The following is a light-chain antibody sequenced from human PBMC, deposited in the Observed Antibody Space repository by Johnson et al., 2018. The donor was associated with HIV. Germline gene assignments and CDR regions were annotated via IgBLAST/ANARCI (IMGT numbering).Light chain of an antibody. J-gene: IGLJ1*01. CDR2: END. CDR3: VGWDSSLSGYV. CDR1: SSNIGNNY. Sequence: QSVLTQPPSVSAAPGQRVTISCSGSSSNIGNNYVSWYQQLPGTAPKLLIYENDKRPSGIPDRFSGSKSGTSATLGITGPQTGDEADYYCVGWDSSLSGYVFGTGTTVTVL. V-gene: IGLV1-51*02.